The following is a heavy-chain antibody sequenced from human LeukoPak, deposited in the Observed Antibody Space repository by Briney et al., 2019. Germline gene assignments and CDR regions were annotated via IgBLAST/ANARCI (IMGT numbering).Heavy chain of an antibody. V-gene: IGHV1-2*02. D-gene: IGHD3-3*01. J-gene: IGHJ4*02. CDR1: GYTFTGYH. CDR2: INPDRGGT. Sequence: ASVKVSCMASGYTFTGYHMHWVRQAPGQGLEWMGWINPDRGGTNYAQKFQGRVTMTRDTSISTAYMELSRLTSDDTAVYYCARVWSAYYYFDYWGQGTLVTVSS. CDR3: ARVWSAYYYFDY.